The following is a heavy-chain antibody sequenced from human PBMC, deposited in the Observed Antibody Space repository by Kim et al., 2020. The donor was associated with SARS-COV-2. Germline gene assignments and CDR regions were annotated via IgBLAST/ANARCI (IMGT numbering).Heavy chain of an antibody. CDR1: GFTFSSYA. V-gene: IGHV3-30*04. Sequence: GGSLRLSCAASGFTFSSYAMHWVRQAPGKGLEWVAVISYDGSNKYYADSVKGRFTISRDNSKNTLYLQMNSLRAEDTAVYYCARAGAYCGGDCYTYYYYG. J-gene: IGHJ6*01. D-gene: IGHD2-21*02. CDR3: ARAGAYCGGDCYTYYYYG. CDR2: ISYDGSNK.